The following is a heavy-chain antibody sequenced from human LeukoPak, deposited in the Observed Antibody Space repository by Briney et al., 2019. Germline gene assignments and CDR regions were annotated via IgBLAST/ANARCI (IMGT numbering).Heavy chain of an antibody. Sequence: PGGSLRLSCAASGVTFSSHSMHWGRQAPGKGLVWVSGISRDGTSTNYADAVKGRFTISRDNAKNTLYLQMNSLRVEDTAVYSCARGWYGPDSCGQGTLVTVSS. CDR2: ISRDGTST. CDR3: ARGWYGPDS. J-gene: IGHJ5*01. D-gene: IGHD2-15*01. CDR1: GVTFSSHS. V-gene: IGHV3-74*01.